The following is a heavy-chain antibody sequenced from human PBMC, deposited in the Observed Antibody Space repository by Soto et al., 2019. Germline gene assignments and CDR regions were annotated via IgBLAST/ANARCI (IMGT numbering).Heavy chain of an antibody. V-gene: IGHV1-18*01. CDR2: ISTDNGNT. CDR1: GYTFTDAG. D-gene: IGHD1-1*01. J-gene: IGHJ4*02. CDR3: AREGQLGY. Sequence: GASVKVSCKASGYTFTDAGISWVRQAPGQGLEWMGWISTDNGNTNYAERLQGRVTMTTDTSTSTAYMELKSLRYDDKAVYYCAREGQLGYWGQGTPVTVSS.